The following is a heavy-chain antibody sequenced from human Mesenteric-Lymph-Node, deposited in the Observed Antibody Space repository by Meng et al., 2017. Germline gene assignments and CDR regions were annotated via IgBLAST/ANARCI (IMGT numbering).Heavy chain of an antibody. Sequence: GGSLRLSCAASGFTFDDYAMHWVRQAPGKGLEWVSGISWNSGSIGYADSVKGRFTISRDNAKNSLYLQMNSLRAEDTALYYCARGWARSGIAAADSTLSEFDYWGQGTLVTVSS. J-gene: IGHJ4*02. CDR1: GFTFDDYA. CDR2: ISWNSGSI. V-gene: IGHV3-9*01. D-gene: IGHD6-25*01. CDR3: ARGWARSGIAAADSTLSEFDY.